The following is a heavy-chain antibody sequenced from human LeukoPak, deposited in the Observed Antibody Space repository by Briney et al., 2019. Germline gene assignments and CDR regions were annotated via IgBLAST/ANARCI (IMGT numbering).Heavy chain of an antibody. CDR1: GFTLSSNY. CDR3: AKGGGFGKYYFDY. D-gene: IGHD3-16*01. Sequence: GGSLRLSCAASGFTLSSNYVGWVRQAQGKGLEWVSHIYSGGSTYHAGSGKGRFTISRDTSENMVCLQMNSLRAEDTAVYYCAKGGGFGKYYFDYWGQGTLVTVSS. J-gene: IGHJ4*02. V-gene: IGHV3-66*01. CDR2: IYSGGST.